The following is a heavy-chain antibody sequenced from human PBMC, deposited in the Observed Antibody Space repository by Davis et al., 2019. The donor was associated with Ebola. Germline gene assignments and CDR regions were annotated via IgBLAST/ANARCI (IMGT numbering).Heavy chain of an antibody. J-gene: IGHJ5*02. Sequence: PGGSLRLSCAASGFTFSSYAMHWVRQAPGKGLEWVAVISYDGSNKYYVDSVKGRFTISRDNSKNTLYLQMNSLRAEDTAVYYCARGARDIVVVPANPRGSWGQGTLVTVSS. CDR3: ARGARDIVVVPANPRGS. V-gene: IGHV3-30-3*01. CDR1: GFTFSSYA. D-gene: IGHD2-2*01. CDR2: ISYDGSNK.